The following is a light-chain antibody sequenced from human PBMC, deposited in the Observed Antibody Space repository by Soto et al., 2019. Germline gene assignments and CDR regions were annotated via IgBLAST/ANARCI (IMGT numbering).Light chain of an antibody. CDR1: QSVGSN. Sequence: EIIMTQSPATLSVSPGERATLSCRASQSVGSNLAWYQEKPGQAPRLLIYGASHRATGIPDRFSGSGSGTDFTLTISRLEPEDFAVYYCQQYGSSGTFGQGTKVDI. J-gene: IGKJ1*01. CDR2: GAS. CDR3: QQYGSSGT. V-gene: IGKV3-20*01.